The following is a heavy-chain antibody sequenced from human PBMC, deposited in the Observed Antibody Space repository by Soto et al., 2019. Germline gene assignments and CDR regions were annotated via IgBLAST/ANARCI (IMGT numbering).Heavy chain of an antibody. CDR1: GGLFSSFA. V-gene: IGHV1-69*13. Sequence: SVKVSCKDSGGLFSSFAISWVRQAPGQGLEWMGGIIPVFGTTNYAQKFQGRVTITADESTNTAYMELSSLTSDDTAMYYCARGGGPYVWFNEFWGQGTQGTVSS. CDR2: IIPVFGTT. J-gene: IGHJ4*02. CDR3: ARGGGPYVWFNEF. D-gene: IGHD3-16*01.